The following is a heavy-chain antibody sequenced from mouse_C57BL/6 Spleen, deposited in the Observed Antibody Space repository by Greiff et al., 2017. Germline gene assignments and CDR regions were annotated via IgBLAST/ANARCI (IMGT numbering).Heavy chain of an antibody. D-gene: IGHD4-1*01. J-gene: IGHJ3*01. V-gene: IGHV1-81*01. Sequence: QVQLKQSGAELARPGASVKLSCKASGYTFTSYGISWVKQRTGQGLEWIGEIYPRSGNTYYNEKFKGKATLTADKSSSTAYMELRSLTSEDSAVYFCARSWAGDAYWGQGTLVTVSA. CDR1: GYTFTSYG. CDR3: ARSWAGDAY. CDR2: IYPRSGNT.